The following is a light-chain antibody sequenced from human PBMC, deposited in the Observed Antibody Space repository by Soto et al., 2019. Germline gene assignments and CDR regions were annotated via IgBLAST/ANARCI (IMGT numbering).Light chain of an antibody. CDR3: DSYTSGSSFV. CDR1: SSEVDRYNY. Sequence: QSVLTQPASVSGSPGQSITISCTGTSSEVDRYNYVSWYQQHPGKAPKLMIYDVSYRPSGVSDRFSGSMSGNTASLTISGFQAEGVADYYGDSYTSGSSFVFGTGTRSPS. CDR2: DVS. V-gene: IGLV2-14*01. J-gene: IGLJ1*01.